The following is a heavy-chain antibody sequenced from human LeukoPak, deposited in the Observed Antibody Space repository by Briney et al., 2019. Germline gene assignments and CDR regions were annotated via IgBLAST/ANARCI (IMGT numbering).Heavy chain of an antibody. CDR3: ARGGSYSFDY. Sequence: GGSLRLSCAASGFTFSGYWMHWVRQDPGKGLVWVSRINSDGSSTSYADSVKGRFTISRDYAKNTLYLRMNSLRAEDTAVYYCARGGSYSFDYWGQGTLVTVSS. V-gene: IGHV3-74*01. CDR1: GFTFSGYW. J-gene: IGHJ4*02. CDR2: INSDGSST. D-gene: IGHD1-26*01.